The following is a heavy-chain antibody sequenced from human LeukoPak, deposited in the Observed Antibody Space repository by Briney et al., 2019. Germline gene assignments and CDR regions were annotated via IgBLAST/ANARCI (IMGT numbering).Heavy chain of an antibody. V-gene: IGHV3-9*01. Sequence: GRSLRLSCAASGFTFDDYAMHWVRQAPGKGLEWVSGISWNSGSIGYADSVKGRFTITRDNAKNSLYLQMNSLRAEDTALYYCAKDKSGGWDGVDYWGQGTLVTVS. CDR3: AKDKSGGWDGVDY. CDR2: ISWNSGSI. J-gene: IGHJ4*02. D-gene: IGHD6-19*01. CDR1: GFTFDDYA.